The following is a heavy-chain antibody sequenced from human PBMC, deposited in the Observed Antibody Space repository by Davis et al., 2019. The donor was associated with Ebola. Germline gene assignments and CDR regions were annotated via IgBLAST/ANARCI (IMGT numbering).Heavy chain of an antibody. V-gene: IGHV3-23*01. Sequence: GESLKISCVASNFTFSTYAMSWVRQAPGQGLEWVSAITGSGNHTYYANAVKGRFTMSRDNSKNTVSLQMNGLTAEDTARYYCAKEVIAGDYGVYYGLDVWGQGTTVTVSS. D-gene: IGHD4-17*01. CDR3: AKEVIAGDYGVYYGLDV. J-gene: IGHJ6*02. CDR1: NFTFSTYA. CDR2: ITGSGNHT.